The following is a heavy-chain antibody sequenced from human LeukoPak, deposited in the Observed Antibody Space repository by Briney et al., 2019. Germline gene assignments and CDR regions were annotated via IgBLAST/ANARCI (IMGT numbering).Heavy chain of an antibody. J-gene: IGHJ4*02. CDR3: ARDSPRLNYDFWSGYSY. V-gene: IGHV3-21*01. Sequence: GGSLRLSCAASGFTFSSYSMNWVRQAPGKGLEWVSSISSSSSYIYYADSVKGRFTISRDNAKNSLYLQMNSLRAEDTAVYYCARDSPRLNYDFWSGYSYWGQGTLVTVSS. CDR2: ISSSSSYI. D-gene: IGHD3-3*01. CDR1: GFTFSSYS.